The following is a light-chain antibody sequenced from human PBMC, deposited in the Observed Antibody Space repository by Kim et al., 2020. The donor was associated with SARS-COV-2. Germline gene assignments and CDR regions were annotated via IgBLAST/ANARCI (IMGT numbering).Light chain of an antibody. CDR1: SSDVGGYNY. V-gene: IGLV2-14*03. CDR2: DVS. CDR3: SSYTSSSTYVV. J-gene: IGLJ2*01. Sequence: SITSSCTGTSSDVGGYNYVSWYQQHPGKAPKLMIYDVSNRPSGVSNRFSGSKSGNTASLTISGLQAEDEADYYCSSYTSSSTYVVFGGGTQLTVL.